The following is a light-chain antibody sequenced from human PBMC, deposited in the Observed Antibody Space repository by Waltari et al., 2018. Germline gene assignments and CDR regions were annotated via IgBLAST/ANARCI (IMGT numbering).Light chain of an antibody. CDR3: QQYETYSLT. J-gene: IGKJ4*02. CDR1: QSISSG. Sequence: DVQRTQCPPTLSASVEERDTITCRASQSISSGLAWYKQKPGQAPTFLIYKASNIESGVPSRFSGSGSGTEFTLTISSLQPDDFATYYCQQYETYSLTFGGGTKVEIK. CDR2: KAS. V-gene: IGKV1-5*03.